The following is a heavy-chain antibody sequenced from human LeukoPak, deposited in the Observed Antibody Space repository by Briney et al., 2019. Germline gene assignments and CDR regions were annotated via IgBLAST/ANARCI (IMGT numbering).Heavy chain of an antibody. J-gene: IGHJ4*02. Sequence: GGSLRLSCAASGFTFSSYEMNWVRQAPGKGPGWVSYISSSGSTIYYADSVKGRFTTSRDNAKNSLYLQMNSLRAEDTAVYYCAGGINYFDYWGQGTLVTASS. CDR1: GFTFSSYE. CDR2: ISSSGSTI. CDR3: AGGINYFDY. D-gene: IGHD3-16*01. V-gene: IGHV3-48*03.